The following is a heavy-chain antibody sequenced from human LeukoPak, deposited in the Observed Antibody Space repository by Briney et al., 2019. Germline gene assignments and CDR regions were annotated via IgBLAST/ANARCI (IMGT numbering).Heavy chain of an antibody. Sequence: SETLSLTCTVSGGSISSSGYYWGWVRQPPGKGLEWIGSIYYSGSTFYNPSLKGRVTVSADTPKKQYSLKVTSVTAADTAVYYCVKDCGNCEIDYWGQGTLVTVSS. CDR1: GGSISSSGYY. CDR2: IYYSGST. V-gene: IGHV4-39*07. CDR3: VKDCGNCEIDY. J-gene: IGHJ4*02. D-gene: IGHD1-26*01.